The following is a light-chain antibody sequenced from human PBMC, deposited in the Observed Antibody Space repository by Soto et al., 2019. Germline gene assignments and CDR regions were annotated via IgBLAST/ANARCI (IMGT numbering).Light chain of an antibody. Sequence: DIQLTQSPSLLSVSIGDRVTITWWASHDISTFLAWYQQNTGKSPKLLIYEASTLQSGVPSRFSGSGYGTEFNLTISSLRPDDFGTYYCQQTYSNFVSFGGGTKVDIK. CDR1: HDISTF. CDR3: QQTYSNFVS. V-gene: IGKV1-9*01. CDR2: EAS. J-gene: IGKJ4*01.